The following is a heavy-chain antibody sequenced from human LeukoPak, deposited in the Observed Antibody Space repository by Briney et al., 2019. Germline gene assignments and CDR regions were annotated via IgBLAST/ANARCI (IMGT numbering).Heavy chain of an antibody. V-gene: IGHV4-38-2*02. Sequence: SETLSLTCTVSGYSISSGYYWGWIRQPPGKGLEWIGSIYHSGSTYYNPSLKSRVTISVDTSKNQFSLKLSSVTAADTAVYYCARGESVKWELLPDYWGQGNLVTVSS. CDR2: IYHSGST. CDR1: GYSISSGYY. D-gene: IGHD1-26*01. CDR3: ARGESVKWELLPDY. J-gene: IGHJ4*02.